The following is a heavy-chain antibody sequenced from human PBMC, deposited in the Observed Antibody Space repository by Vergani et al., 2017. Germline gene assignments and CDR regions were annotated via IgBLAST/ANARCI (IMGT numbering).Heavy chain of an antibody. CDR3: ARGDSSTSSQGYYGMDV. V-gene: IGHV4-34*01. CDR2: INHSGST. Sequence: QVQLQQWGAGLLKPSETLSLTCAVYGGSFSGYYCRWIRQPPGKGLEWIGEINHSGSTNYNPSLKSRVTISVDTYKNQFSLKLSSETAADTAVYYCARGDSSTSSQGYYGMDVWGQGTTVTVSS. CDR1: GGSFSGYY. D-gene: IGHD2-2*01. J-gene: IGHJ6*02.